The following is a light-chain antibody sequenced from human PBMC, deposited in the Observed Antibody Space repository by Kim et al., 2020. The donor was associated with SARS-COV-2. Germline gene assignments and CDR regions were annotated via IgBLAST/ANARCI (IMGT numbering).Light chain of an antibody. CDR1: SVGSKN. CDR3: QVWDSSTV. J-gene: IGLJ3*02. V-gene: IGLV3-9*01. CDR2: RDS. Sequence: VSGAQGQAARITCGGNSVGSKNVLWYQQKPGQAPVLVIYRDSNRPSGIPERFSGSNSGNTATLTISRAQAGDEADYYCQVWDSSTVFGGGTQLTVL.